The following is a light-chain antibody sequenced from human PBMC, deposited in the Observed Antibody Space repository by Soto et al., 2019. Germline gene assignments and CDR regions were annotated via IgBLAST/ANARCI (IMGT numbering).Light chain of an antibody. CDR1: QGVSHT. Sequence: EIVMTQSPATLSVSPGERATLSCRASQGVSHTLAWYQQKPGQAPRLLMFGASIGTTGIPARLSVGGSGTQYTLTISCLQSEDFAVYYCQQYDNWPYTCGQGTKLDIK. J-gene: IGKJ2*01. V-gene: IGKV3-15*01. CDR3: QQYDNWPYT. CDR2: GAS.